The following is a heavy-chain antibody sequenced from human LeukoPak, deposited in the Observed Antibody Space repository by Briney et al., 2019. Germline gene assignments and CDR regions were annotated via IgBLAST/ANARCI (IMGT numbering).Heavy chain of an antibody. CDR1: GYTFTSYG. CDR2: ISAYNGNT. J-gene: IGHJ5*02. Sequence: ASVKVSCKASGYTFTSYGISWVRQAPGRGLEWMGWISAYNGNTNYAQKLQGRVTMTTDTSTSTAYMELRSLRSDDTAVYYCARYCSSTSCPGPFRYWFDPWGQGTLVTVFS. V-gene: IGHV1-18*01. CDR3: ARYCSSTSCPGPFRYWFDP. D-gene: IGHD2-2*01.